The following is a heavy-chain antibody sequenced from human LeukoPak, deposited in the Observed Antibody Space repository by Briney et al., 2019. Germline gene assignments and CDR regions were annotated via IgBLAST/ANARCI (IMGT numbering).Heavy chain of an antibody. D-gene: IGHD1-26*01. J-gene: IGHJ4*02. Sequence: GGSLRLSCAASGFSVSSYYMNWVRQAPGKGLEWVSVIYTNGDTSHADSVKGRFTISGDSSKNTLYLHMNSLKAEDTAVYYCVRAAWELLNWGQGTLVTVSS. CDR1: GFSVSSYY. CDR3: VRAAWELLN. CDR2: IYTNGDT. V-gene: IGHV3-53*01.